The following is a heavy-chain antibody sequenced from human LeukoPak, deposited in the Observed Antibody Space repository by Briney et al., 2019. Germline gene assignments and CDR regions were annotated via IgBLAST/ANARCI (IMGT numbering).Heavy chain of an antibody. Sequence: GRSLRLSCAASGFTFISYGMHWVRQAPGKGLEWVAVISSDGNIKYYADSVKGRFTISRDNSKNTLSLQMNSRRAEDTAVYYCATRDRSASGWYAIDSWGQGTLVTVSS. CDR3: ATRDRSASGWYAIDS. D-gene: IGHD6-19*01. CDR2: ISSDGNIK. V-gene: IGHV3-30*03. CDR1: GFTFISYG. J-gene: IGHJ4*02.